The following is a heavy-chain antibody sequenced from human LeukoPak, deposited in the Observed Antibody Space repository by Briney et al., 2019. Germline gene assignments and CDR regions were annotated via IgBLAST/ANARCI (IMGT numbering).Heavy chain of an antibody. D-gene: IGHD3-22*01. J-gene: IGHJ3*02. CDR3: ATPSSGYYLADAFDI. CDR2: ISAYNGNT. Sequence: GASVKVSCKASGYTFTSCGISWVRQAPGQGLEWMGWISAYNGNTNYAQKLQGRVTMTEDTSTDTAYMELSSLRSEDTAVYYCATPSSGYYLADAFDIWGQGTMVTVSS. V-gene: IGHV1-18*01. CDR1: GYTFTSCG.